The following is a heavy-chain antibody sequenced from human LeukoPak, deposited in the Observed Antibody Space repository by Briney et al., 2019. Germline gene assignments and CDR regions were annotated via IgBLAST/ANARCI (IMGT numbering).Heavy chain of an antibody. CDR2: IYYSGST. J-gene: IGHJ4*02. D-gene: IGHD3-22*01. CDR3: ASRRCYDSSGHYF. CDR1: GGSISSGGYY. V-gene: IGHV4-31*03. Sequence: SETLSLTCTVSGGSISSGGYYWSWIRQHPGKGLEWIGYIYYSGSTYYNPSLKSRVTISVDTSKNQFSLKLSSVTAADAAVYYCASRRCYDSSGHYFWGQGTLVTVSS.